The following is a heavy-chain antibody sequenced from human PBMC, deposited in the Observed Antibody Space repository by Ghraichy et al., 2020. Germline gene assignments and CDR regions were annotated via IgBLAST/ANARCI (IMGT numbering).Heavy chain of an antibody. V-gene: IGHV4-39*01. CDR2: IYYSGST. Sequence: SQTLSLTCTVSGGSISSSSYYWGWIRQPPGKGLEWIGSIYYSGSTYYNPSLKSRVTISVDTSKNQFSLKLSSVTAADTAVYYCARPSSEGVNFSYHYWGQGTLVTVSS. CDR3: ARPSSEGVNFSYHY. D-gene: IGHD1-20*01. J-gene: IGHJ4*02. CDR1: GGSISSSSYY.